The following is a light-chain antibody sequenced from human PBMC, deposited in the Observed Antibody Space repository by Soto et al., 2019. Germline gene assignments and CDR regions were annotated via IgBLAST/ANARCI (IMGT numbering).Light chain of an antibody. V-gene: IGLV2-14*01. CDR1: STDVGGYDY. CDR2: GVS. J-gene: IGLJ3*02. Sequence: QAASVSGSPGQSITISCTGRSTDVGGYDYVSWYQQHPGKAPKLLIYGVSNRPSGTSNRFSGSKSGNTASLTISGLQPDDEADYYCSSFTGSSSLVFGGGTKLTVL. CDR3: SSFTGSSSLV.